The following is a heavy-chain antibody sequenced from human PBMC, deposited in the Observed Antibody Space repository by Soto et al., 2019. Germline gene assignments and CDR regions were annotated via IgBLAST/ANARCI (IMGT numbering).Heavy chain of an antibody. Sequence: ASVKVSCKASGYTFTSYYMHWVRQAPGQGLEWMGIINPSGGSTSYAQKFQGRVTMTTDTSTSTAYMELRSLRSDDTAVYYCARDCSSTSCYPAWPWGQGTLVTVSS. CDR1: GYTFTSYY. J-gene: IGHJ5*02. CDR3: ARDCSSTSCYPAWP. V-gene: IGHV1-46*01. CDR2: INPSGGST. D-gene: IGHD2-2*01.